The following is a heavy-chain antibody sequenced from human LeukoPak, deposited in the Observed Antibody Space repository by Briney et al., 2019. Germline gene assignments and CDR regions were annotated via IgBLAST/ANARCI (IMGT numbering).Heavy chain of an antibody. V-gene: IGHV3-21*01. CDR2: ITSSSSYI. Sequence: PGGSLRLSCVVSKLTFSSHSMNWVRQAPGKGLEWVSSITSSSSYIYYADSVKGRFTISRDNAKNSLYLQMNSLRAEDTAVYYCARGIAAAGTVFDYWGQGTLVTVSS. J-gene: IGHJ4*02. CDR3: ARGIAAAGTVFDY. D-gene: IGHD6-13*01. CDR1: KLTFSSHS.